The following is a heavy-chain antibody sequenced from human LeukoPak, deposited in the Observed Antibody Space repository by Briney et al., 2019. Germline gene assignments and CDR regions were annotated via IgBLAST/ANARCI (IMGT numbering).Heavy chain of an antibody. CDR1: GGSISSSSYY. J-gene: IGHJ4*02. CDR3: ARLEFGGYFDY. D-gene: IGHD4-23*01. CDR2: IYYSGST. Sequence: SETLSLTCTVSGGSISSSSYYWGWIRQPPGKGLEWIGSIYYSGSTYYNPSLKSRVTISVDTSKNQFSLKLSSVTAADTAAYYCARLEFGGYFDYWGQGTLVTVSS. V-gene: IGHV4-39*01.